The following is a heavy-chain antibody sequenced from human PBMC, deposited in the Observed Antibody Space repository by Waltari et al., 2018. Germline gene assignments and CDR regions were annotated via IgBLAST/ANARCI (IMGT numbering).Heavy chain of an antibody. Sequence: QVQLKESGPGLAQPSETLSLTCTVSGGSINSYYWSWLRQPPGRGLEWIAYIYDTGSTKYNPSLKSRVSISLDTSKNQFSLKVRSVSAADTAVYYCARGVIGYYNYMDVWGTGTTVTISS. CDR3: ARGVIGYYNYMDV. D-gene: IGHD2-21*01. CDR1: GGSINSYY. CDR2: IYDTGST. V-gene: IGHV4-59*01. J-gene: IGHJ6*03.